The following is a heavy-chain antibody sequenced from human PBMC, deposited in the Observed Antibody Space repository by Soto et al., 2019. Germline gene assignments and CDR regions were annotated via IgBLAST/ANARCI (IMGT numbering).Heavy chain of an antibody. V-gene: IGHV4-31*03. D-gene: IGHD4-17*01. J-gene: IGHJ5*02. CDR1: GGSISSGGYY. CDR2: IYYSGST. Sequence: LSLTCTVSGGSISSGGYYWSWIRQHPGKGLEWIGYIYYSGSTYYNPSLKSRVTISVDTSKNQFSLKLSSVTAADTAVYYCARGPNTVTTPDNWFDPWGQGTLVTVSS. CDR3: ARGPNTVTTPDNWFDP.